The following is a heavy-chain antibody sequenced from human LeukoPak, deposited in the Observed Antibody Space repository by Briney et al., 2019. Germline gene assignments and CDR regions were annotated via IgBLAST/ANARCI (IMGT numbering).Heavy chain of an antibody. CDR1: GYTFTGYY. J-gene: IGHJ3*02. Sequence: ASVKVSCKASGYTFTGYYMHWVRQAPGQGLEWMGWINPNSGGTNYAQKLQGRVTMTTDTSTSTAYMELRSLRSDDTAVYYCARGLVLLGAFDIWGQGTMVTVSS. CDR3: ARGLVLLGAFDI. D-gene: IGHD6-6*01. V-gene: IGHV1-2*02. CDR2: INPNSGGT.